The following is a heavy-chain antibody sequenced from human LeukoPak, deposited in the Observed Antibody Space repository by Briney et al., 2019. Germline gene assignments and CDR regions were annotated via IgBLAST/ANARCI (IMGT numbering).Heavy chain of an antibody. V-gene: IGHV3-23*01. CDR2: ISSSGGNT. J-gene: IGHJ5*02. CDR3: AKGYSSPFDP. D-gene: IGHD6-13*01. Sequence: PGGSLRLSCAASGFTSSTYAMSWVRQAPGRGLQWVSSISSSGGNTYYADSVKGRFTISRDNSKSTLYLQMNSLRAEDTAVYYCAKGYSSPFDPWGQVTLVTVSS. CDR1: GFTSSTYA.